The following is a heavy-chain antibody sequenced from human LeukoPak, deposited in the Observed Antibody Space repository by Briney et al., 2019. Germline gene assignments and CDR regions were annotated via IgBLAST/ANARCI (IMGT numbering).Heavy chain of an antibody. V-gene: IGHV3-21*01. CDR1: GFTFSIYS. CDR3: ARDYRGADYAPFDY. D-gene: IGHD4-17*01. J-gene: IGHJ4*02. Sequence: GGSLRLSCAASGFTFSIYSMNWVRQAPGKGLEWVSSISSSSSYIYYADSVKGRFTISRDNAKNSLYLQMNSLRAEDTAVYYCARDYRGADYAPFDYWGQGTLVTVSS. CDR2: ISSSSSYI.